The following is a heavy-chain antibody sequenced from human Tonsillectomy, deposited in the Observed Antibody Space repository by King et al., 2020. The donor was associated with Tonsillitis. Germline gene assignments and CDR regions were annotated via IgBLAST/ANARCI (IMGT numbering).Heavy chain of an antibody. CDR1: GFTFSSYA. CDR3: AKDRDFWSPHGMDV. Sequence: VQLVESGGGLIQPGGSLRLSCAASGFTFSSYAMNWVRQAPGKGLEWVSGISGRGGSTYYADSVEGRFAISRDNSKNTLYLQMNSLRAEDTAVYYCAKDRDFWSPHGMDVWGQGTTVTVSS. J-gene: IGHJ6*02. CDR2: ISGRGGST. V-gene: IGHV3-23*04. D-gene: IGHD3-3*01.